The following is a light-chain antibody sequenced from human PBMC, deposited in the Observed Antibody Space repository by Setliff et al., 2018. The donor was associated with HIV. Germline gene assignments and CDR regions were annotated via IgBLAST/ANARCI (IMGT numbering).Light chain of an antibody. CDR2: DVS. CDR3: SSYAGSSFYV. Sequence: SALTQPPSASGSPGQSVTISCTGTSSDVGGYNFVSWYQHHPGNAPKLMIYDVSKRPSGVPDRFSGSKSGNTASLTVSGLQAEDEADYYCSSYAGSSFYVFGTGTKVT. V-gene: IGLV2-8*01. CDR1: SSDVGGYNF. J-gene: IGLJ1*01.